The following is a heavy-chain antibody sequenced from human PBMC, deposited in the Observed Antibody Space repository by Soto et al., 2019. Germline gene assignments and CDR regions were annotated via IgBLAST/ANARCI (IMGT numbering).Heavy chain of an antibody. J-gene: IGHJ5*02. Sequence: SETLSLTCTFSGGSISSYYWSWIRQPPGKGLEWIGYIYYSGSTNYNPSLKSRVTISVDTSKNQFSLKLSSVTAADTAVYYCARNNYYDSSGYYSGWFDPWGQGTLVTVSS. CDR1: GGSISSYY. V-gene: IGHV4-59*01. D-gene: IGHD3-22*01. CDR3: ARNNYYDSSGYYSGWFDP. CDR2: IYYSGST.